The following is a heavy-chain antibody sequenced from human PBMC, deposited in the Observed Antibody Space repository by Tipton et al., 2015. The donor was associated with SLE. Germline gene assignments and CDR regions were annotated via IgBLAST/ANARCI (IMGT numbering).Heavy chain of an antibody. J-gene: IGHJ4*02. Sequence: TLSLTCAVYGGSFRGYYWSWIRQPPGKGLEWIGHIYTSGTTNYNPSLKSRLTISVDTSKNQFSLKLRSVTAADTAVYYCARSAGYGSNWAHFDYWGQGTLVTVSS. CDR1: GGSFRGYY. V-gene: IGHV4-4*09. CDR3: ARSAGYGSNWAHFDY. CDR2: IYTSGTT. D-gene: IGHD6-13*01.